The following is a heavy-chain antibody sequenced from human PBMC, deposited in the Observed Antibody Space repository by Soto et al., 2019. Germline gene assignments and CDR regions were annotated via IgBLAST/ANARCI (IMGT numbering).Heavy chain of an antibody. D-gene: IGHD3-16*01. V-gene: IGHV4-34*01. CDR3: ARIPTYYSYVWGNSTY. Sequence: SETLSLTCAIYGSSFSGYYWGWIRQPPGRGLEWIGEINHSGNTNYNPSLKSRVTISADTSKNQFSLKLTSVTAADTAVYYCARIPTYYSYVWGNSTYWGLGTRVTVSS. J-gene: IGHJ4*02. CDR1: GSSFSGYY. CDR2: INHSGNT.